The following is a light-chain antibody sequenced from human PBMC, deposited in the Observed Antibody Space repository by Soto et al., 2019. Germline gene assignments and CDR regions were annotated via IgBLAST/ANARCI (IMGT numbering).Light chain of an antibody. Sequence: EIVLTQSPAILSLSPGERATLSCRASQSVTTFLAWYQQKPGQAPRLLIYDASDRATGIPARFSGSGSGTDFTLTISNLEPEDFAVYYCQQYGTSPWTFGQGTKVEIK. CDR3: QQYGTSPWT. CDR1: QSVTTF. V-gene: IGKV3-11*01. J-gene: IGKJ1*01. CDR2: DAS.